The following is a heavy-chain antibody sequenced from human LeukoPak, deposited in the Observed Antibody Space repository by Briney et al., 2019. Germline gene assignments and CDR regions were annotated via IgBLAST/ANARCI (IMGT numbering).Heavy chain of an antibody. CDR2: SSGRGGST. J-gene: IGHJ4*02. V-gene: IGHV3-23*01. CDR3: ARTYYDFWSGYYSHEGNPFDY. Sequence: PGGSLRLSCAASGFTLSSYAMSWVRQAPGKGLEWISASSGRGGSTYYADSVKGRFTISRDNAKNSLYLEMNSLRAEDTAVYYCARTYYDFWSGYYSHEGNPFDYWGQGTLVTVSS. D-gene: IGHD3-3*01. CDR1: GFTLSSYA.